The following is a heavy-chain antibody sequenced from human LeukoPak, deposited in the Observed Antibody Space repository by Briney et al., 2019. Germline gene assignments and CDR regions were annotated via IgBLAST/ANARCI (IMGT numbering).Heavy chain of an antibody. Sequence: ASVKVSCKASGYAFTGYFMHWVRRAPGQGLEWMGGIIPIFGTANYAQKFQGRVTITADESTSTAYMELSSLRSEDTAVYYCARDPGYSGYAEGSFFDYWGQGTLVTVSS. CDR3: ARDPGYSGYAEGSFFDY. CDR2: IIPIFGTA. J-gene: IGHJ4*02. CDR1: GYAFTGYF. V-gene: IGHV1-69*13. D-gene: IGHD5-12*01.